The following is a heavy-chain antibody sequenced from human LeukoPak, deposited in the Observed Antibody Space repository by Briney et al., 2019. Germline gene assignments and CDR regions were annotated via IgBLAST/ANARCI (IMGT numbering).Heavy chain of an antibody. V-gene: IGHV1-69*13. J-gene: IGHJ3*02. CDR2: IIPIFGTA. D-gene: IGHD1-1*01. CDR3: ASPGELERPTWGWNAFDI. CDR1: GGTFSSYA. Sequence: GASVKVSCKASGGTFSSYAISWVRQAPGQGLEWMGGIIPIFGTANYAQKFRGRVTITADESTSTAYMELSSLRSEDTAVYYCASPGELERPTWGWNAFDIWGQGTMVTVSS.